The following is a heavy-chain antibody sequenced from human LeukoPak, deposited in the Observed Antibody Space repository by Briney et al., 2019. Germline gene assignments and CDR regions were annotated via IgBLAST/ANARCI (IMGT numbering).Heavy chain of an antibody. D-gene: IGHD2-2*01. J-gene: IGHJ4*02. CDR1: GGTFSSYA. CDR3: AHIVVVPAGRKFDY. CDR2: IIPILGIA. V-gene: IGHV1-69*04. Sequence: SVKVSCKASGGTFSSYAISWVRQAPGQGLEWMGRIIPILGIANYAQKFQGRATITADKSTSTAYMELSSLRSEDTAVYYCAHIVVVPAGRKFDYWGQGTLVTVSS.